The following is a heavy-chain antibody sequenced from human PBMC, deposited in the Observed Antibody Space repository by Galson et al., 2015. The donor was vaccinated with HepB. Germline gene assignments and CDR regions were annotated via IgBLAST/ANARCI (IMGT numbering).Heavy chain of an antibody. J-gene: IGHJ4*02. Sequence: SVKVSCKASGYIFTTYGISWVRQAPGQGLEWMGWISAYNGNTNYAQKLQGRVTMTTDTSTSTAYMELRSLRSDDTAVYYCARDESEPGDVIWFGEAIFDCWGQGTLVTVSS. D-gene: IGHD3-10*01. CDR3: ARDESEPGDVIWFGEAIFDC. CDR2: ISAYNGNT. V-gene: IGHV1-18*04. CDR1: GYIFTTYG.